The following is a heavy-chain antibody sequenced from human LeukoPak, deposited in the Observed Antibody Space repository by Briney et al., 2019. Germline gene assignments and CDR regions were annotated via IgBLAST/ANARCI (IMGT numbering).Heavy chain of an antibody. CDR2: ISSSSSYI. V-gene: IGHV3-21*01. D-gene: IGHD3-10*01. Sequence: PGGSLRLSCAASGFTFSSYSMNWVRQAPGKGREWVSSISSSSSYIYYAASVKGRFTITRDNAKNSLYLQMNSLRAEDTVVYYGARVQRSAEVIPTNGPAVHWGQGTLVTVSS. CDR3: ARVQRSAEVIPTNGPAVH. CDR1: GFTFSSYS. J-gene: IGHJ4*02.